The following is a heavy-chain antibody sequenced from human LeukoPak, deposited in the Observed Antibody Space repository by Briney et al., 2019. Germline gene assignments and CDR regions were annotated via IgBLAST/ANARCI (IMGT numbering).Heavy chain of an antibody. V-gene: IGHV4-59*01. CDR1: GGSISSYY. CDR3: ARETTEVDY. J-gene: IGHJ4*02. Sequence: PSETLSLTCTVSGGSISSYYWSWIRQPPGKGLEWIGYIYYSGSTNYNPSLKSRVTISVDTSKNQFSLKLSSVTAADTAVYYCARETTEVDYWGQGTLVTVSS. D-gene: IGHD4-17*01. CDR2: IYYSGST.